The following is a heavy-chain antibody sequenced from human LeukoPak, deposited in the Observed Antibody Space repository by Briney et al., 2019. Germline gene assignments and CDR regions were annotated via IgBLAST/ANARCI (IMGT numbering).Heavy chain of an antibody. J-gene: IGHJ4*02. Sequence: PSETLSLTCSVSGGSITVYYWNWIRQSPGKGLEWIGSISYSGSTNYNPSLKCRVTISIDTSKNRFSLKVSSVIAAVTAMYYCARGGSRSYTSSTLDYWGQGTLVTVSS. CDR3: ARGGSRSYTSSTLDY. V-gene: IGHV4-59*12. CDR2: ISYSGST. D-gene: IGHD6-6*01. CDR1: GGSITVYY.